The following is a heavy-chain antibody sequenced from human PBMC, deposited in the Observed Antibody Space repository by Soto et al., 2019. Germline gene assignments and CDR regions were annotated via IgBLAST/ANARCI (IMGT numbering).Heavy chain of an antibody. CDR2: ISYDGNNK. V-gene: IGHV3-30*18. CDR3: AKDLDSGYSYIAPSGY. J-gene: IGHJ4*02. CDR1: GFTFSTYG. D-gene: IGHD5-18*01. Sequence: PGGSLRLSCAASGFTFSTYGMHWVRQAPGKGLEWVAVISYDGNNKYYADSVKGRFTISRDNSKNTLYLQMNSLRAEDTAVYYCAKDLDSGYSYIAPSGYWGQGTLVTVSS.